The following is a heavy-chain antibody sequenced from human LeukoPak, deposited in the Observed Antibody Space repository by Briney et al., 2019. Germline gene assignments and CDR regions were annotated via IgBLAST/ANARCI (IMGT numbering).Heavy chain of an antibody. V-gene: IGHV3-64D*06. J-gene: IGHJ4*02. Sequence: SGGSLRLSCSVSGFTFSTYVMHWVRQAPGKGLEYVSAISSNEDNTYYADSVKGRFTISRDNSKNTLYLQMSSLRPDDTAVYFCVRGTGYWGQGTLVTVSS. CDR3: VRGTGY. CDR2: ISSNEDNT. CDR1: GFTFSTYV.